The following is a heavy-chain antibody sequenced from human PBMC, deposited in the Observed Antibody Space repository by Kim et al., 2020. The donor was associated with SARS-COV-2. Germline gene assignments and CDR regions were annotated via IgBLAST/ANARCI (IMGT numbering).Heavy chain of an antibody. D-gene: IGHD1-26*01. J-gene: IGHJ6*02. CDR1: GFTFSSYE. CDR2: ISSSGSTI. V-gene: IGHV3-48*03. Sequence: GGSLRLSCAASGFTFSSYEMNWVRQAPGKGLEWVSYISSSGSTIYYADSVKGRFTISRDNAKNSLYLQMNSLRAEDTAVYYCARDHPREASRHYYGMDVWGQGTTVTVSS. CDR3: ARDHPREASRHYYGMDV.